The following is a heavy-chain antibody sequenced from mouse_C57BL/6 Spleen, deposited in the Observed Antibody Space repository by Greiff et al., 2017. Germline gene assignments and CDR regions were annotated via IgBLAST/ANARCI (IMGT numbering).Heavy chain of an antibody. CDR2: IDPEDGDT. D-gene: IGHD1-1*01. V-gene: IGHV14-1*01. Sequence: VQLQQSGAELVRPGASVKLSCTASGFNIKDYYMHWVKQRPEQGLEWIGRIDPEDGDTEYAPKFQGKATMTADTSSNTAYLQLSSLTSEDTAVYYCTTTSDYGSSYGYYAMDYWGQGTSVTVSS. CDR1: GFNIKDYY. CDR3: TTTSDYGSSYGYYAMDY. J-gene: IGHJ4*01.